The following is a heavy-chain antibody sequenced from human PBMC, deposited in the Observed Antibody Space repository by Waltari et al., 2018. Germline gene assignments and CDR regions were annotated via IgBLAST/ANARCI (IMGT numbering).Heavy chain of an antibody. CDR1: GGSITTYY. CDR3: ARGGNVSVRDLRFYYYMGV. J-gene: IGHJ6*03. CDR2: IYSSGST. Sequence: QVQLQESGPGLVKPSETLSLTCTVSGGSITTYYWSWIRQSPGKGLEWIGYIYSSGSTNYNPARKRRVTISVDTSMNQFSLTLSSVTAADTAVYYCARGGNVSVRDLRFYYYMGVWGKGTTVTVSS. V-gene: IGHV4-4*09. D-gene: IGHD3-16*01.